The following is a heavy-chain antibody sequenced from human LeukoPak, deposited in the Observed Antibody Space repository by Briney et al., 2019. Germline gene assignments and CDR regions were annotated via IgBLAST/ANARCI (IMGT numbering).Heavy chain of an antibody. CDR1: GGSFMGYY. V-gene: IGHV4-34*01. Sequence: SETLSLTCAVYGGSFMGYYWSWIRQPPGKGLEWSGEINHSGSTNYNPSLKSRVTISVDTSKNQFSLKLSSVTAADTAVYYCARGRYYGSGSYYRATSDPRYFDYWGQGTLVTVSS. CDR3: ARGRYYGSGSYYRATSDPRYFDY. D-gene: IGHD3-10*01. J-gene: IGHJ4*02. CDR2: INHSGST.